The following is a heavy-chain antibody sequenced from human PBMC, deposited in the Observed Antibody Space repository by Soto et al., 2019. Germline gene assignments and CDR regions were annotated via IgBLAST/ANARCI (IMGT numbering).Heavy chain of an antibody. CDR3: ARRRYCSSTSCYRSDAFDI. J-gene: IGHJ3*02. Sequence: QVQLQQWGAGLLKPSETLSLTCAVYGGSFSGYYWSWIRQPPGKGLEWIGEINHSGSTNYNPPPKSRVTIPVDTSKNQFSLKLSSVTAADTAVYYCARRRYCSSTSCYRSDAFDIWGQGTMVTVSS. CDR2: INHSGST. V-gene: IGHV4-34*01. CDR1: GGSFSGYY. D-gene: IGHD2-2*01.